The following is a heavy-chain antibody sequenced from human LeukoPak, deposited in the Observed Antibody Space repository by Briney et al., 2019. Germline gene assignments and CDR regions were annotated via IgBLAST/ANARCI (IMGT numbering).Heavy chain of an antibody. D-gene: IGHD6-25*01. CDR1: GGTFSSYA. CDR2: IIPIFGTA. CDR3: ARDRSGMNKRDRAFDI. J-gene: IGHJ3*02. V-gene: IGHV1-69*13. Sequence: SVKVSCKASGGTFSSYAISWVRQAPGQGLEWMGGIIPIFGTANYAQKFQGRVTITADESTSTAYMELSSLRSEDTAVYYCARDRSGMNKRDRAFDIWGQGTTVTVSS.